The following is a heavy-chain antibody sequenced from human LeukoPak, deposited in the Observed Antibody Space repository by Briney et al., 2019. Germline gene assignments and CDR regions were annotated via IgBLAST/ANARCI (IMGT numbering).Heavy chain of an antibody. J-gene: IGHJ4*02. V-gene: IGHV1-8*01. CDR1: GGTFTSYD. D-gene: IGHD1-1*01. Sequence: ASVKVSCKASGGTFTSYDINWVRQATGQGLEWMGWMNPNSGNTGYAQKLQGRVTMTTDTSTSTAYMELRSLRSDDTAVYYCVTFSEDRNDGDYWGQGTLVAVSS. CDR2: MNPNSGNT. CDR3: VTFSEDRNDGDY.